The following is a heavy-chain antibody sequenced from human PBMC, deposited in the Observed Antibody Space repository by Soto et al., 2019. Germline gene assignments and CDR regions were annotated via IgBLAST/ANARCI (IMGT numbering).Heavy chain of an antibody. Sequence: QVLLQQWGAGLLKPSETLSLTCAVYGGSFSAYYWSWIRQPPGKGLEWIGEINHSGGTSYNPSLKSRVTISVDTSKNQFSLKLSSVTAADTAVYYCARSATVTSNWFDPWGQGTLVTVSS. D-gene: IGHD4-17*01. J-gene: IGHJ5*02. V-gene: IGHV4-34*01. CDR2: INHSGGT. CDR1: GGSFSAYY. CDR3: ARSATVTSNWFDP.